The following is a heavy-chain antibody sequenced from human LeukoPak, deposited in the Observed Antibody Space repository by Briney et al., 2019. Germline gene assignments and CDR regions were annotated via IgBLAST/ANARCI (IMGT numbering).Heavy chain of an antibody. CDR2: IYPGDSDT. D-gene: IGHD2-15*01. V-gene: IGHV5-51*01. J-gene: IGHJ4*02. Sequence: RGESLKISCKGSGYCFTSYWIGWLRQRPGKGLEWMGIIYPGDSDTRYSPSFQGQVTISADKSISTAYLQWSSLKASDTAMYYCARHSQRYCSGGSCSLDYWGQGTLVTVSS. CDR1: GYCFTSYW. CDR3: ARHSQRYCSGGSCSLDY.